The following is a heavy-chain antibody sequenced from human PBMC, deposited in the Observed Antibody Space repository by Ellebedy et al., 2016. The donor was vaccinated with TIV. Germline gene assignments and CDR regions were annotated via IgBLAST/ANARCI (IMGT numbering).Heavy chain of an antibody. J-gene: IGHJ6*02. CDR1: GFSFSYYA. CDR3: ARDFGYGSGTADYYYSMDV. Sequence: GGSLRLXCAASGFSFSYYAFHWVRQAPGKGLEWVAVLSHNGINEFYADSVKGRLTVSRDNSKNTVYLQLNNLRTEDTAVYYCARDFGYGSGTADYYYSMDVWGQGTTVTVSS. CDR2: LSHNGINE. V-gene: IGHV3-30-3*01. D-gene: IGHD3-10*01.